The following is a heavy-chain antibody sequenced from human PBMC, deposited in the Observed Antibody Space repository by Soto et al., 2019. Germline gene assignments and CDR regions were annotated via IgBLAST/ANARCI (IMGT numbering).Heavy chain of an antibody. Sequence: EASVKVSCKASGYSFTDYHLHWARQAPGQGPEWMGCINPKSGGTTYAQKFQGRVTMSRDTSTSAVYMELSRLKSDDAAVYYCARDKGDGSGWPTKYMDVWGKGTTVTVSS. CDR2: INPKSGGT. CDR1: GYSFTDYH. D-gene: IGHD6-25*01. V-gene: IGHV1-2*02. CDR3: ARDKGDGSGWPTKYMDV. J-gene: IGHJ6*03.